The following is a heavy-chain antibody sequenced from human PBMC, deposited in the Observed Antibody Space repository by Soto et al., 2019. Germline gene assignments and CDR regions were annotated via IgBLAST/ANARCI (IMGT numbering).Heavy chain of an antibody. J-gene: IGHJ4*02. CDR2: IYYSGST. Sequence: SETLSLTCTFSGGSISSSSYYWGWIRQPPGKGLEWIGSIYYSGSTYYNPSLKSRVTISVDTSKNQFSLKLSSVTAADTAVYYCASWTIAASGTRDYWDQETLVPVAA. CDR3: ASWTIAASGTRDY. CDR1: GGSISSSSYY. V-gene: IGHV4-39*01. D-gene: IGHD6-13*01.